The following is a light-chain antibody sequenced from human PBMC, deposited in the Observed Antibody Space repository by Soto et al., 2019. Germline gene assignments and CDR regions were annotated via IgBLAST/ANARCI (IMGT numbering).Light chain of an antibody. CDR3: QQYYSTPT. CDR1: QNILYSSDNRNY. V-gene: IGKV4-1*01. CDR2: WAS. Sequence: DIVMTQSPDSLAVSLGERATINCKSSQNILYSSDNRNYLAWYQQKPGQPPKLLIYWASARESGVPDRFSGSGSGTDFTLTISSLQAEDVAVYYCQQYYSTPTFDQGTKVEIK. J-gene: IGKJ1*01.